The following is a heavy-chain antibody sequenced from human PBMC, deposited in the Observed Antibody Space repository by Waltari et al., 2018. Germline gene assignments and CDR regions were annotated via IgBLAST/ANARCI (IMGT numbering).Heavy chain of an antibody. CDR2: IYYSGST. CDR1: GGSISSSSYY. D-gene: IGHD3-16*01. V-gene: IGHV4-39*01. J-gene: IGHJ4*02. CDR3: ASIPRGEGIDPAFDY. Sequence: QLQLQESGPGLVKPSETLSLTCTVSGGSISSSSYYWGWIRQPPGKGLEWIGSIYYSGSTYYNPSLKSRVTISVDTSKNQFSLKLSSVTAADTAVYYCASIPRGEGIDPAFDYWGQGTLVTVSS.